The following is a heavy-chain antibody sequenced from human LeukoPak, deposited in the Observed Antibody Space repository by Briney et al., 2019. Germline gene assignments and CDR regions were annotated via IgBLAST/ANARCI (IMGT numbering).Heavy chain of an antibody. CDR3: ASGGYYYYGMDV. CDR2: IYYSGST. J-gene: IGHJ6*02. V-gene: IGHV4-30-4*01. CDR1: GGSISSGDYY. D-gene: IGHD3-10*01. Sequence: SETLSLTCTVSGGSISSGDYYWSWIRQPPAKGLEWIGYIYYSGSTYYNPSLKSRVTISVDTSKNQFSLKLSSVTAADTAVYYCASGGYYYYGMDVWGQGTTVTVSS.